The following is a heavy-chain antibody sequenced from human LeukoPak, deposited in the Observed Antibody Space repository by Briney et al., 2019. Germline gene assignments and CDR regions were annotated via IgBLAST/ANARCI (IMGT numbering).Heavy chain of an antibody. CDR3: ARERLLRGSPGRYFDY. D-gene: IGHD1-26*01. Sequence: PGGSLRLSCAASGFTVSSNYMSWVRQAPGKGLEWVSVIYSGGSTYYADSVKGRFTISRDNSKNTLYLQMNSLRAEDTAVYYCARERLLRGSPGRYFDYWGQGTLVTVSS. V-gene: IGHV3-53*01. CDR1: GFTVSSNY. CDR2: IYSGGST. J-gene: IGHJ4*02.